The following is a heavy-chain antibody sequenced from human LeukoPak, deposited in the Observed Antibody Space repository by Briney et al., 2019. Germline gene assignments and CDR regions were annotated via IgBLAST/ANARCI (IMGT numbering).Heavy chain of an antibody. CDR3: SLGSTFDV. D-gene: IGHD3-10*01. V-gene: IGHV3-7*05. Sequence: GGSLRLSCVVSGFTFNSYWMSWVRQAPGKGLQWVANIKQDGSEKYYVDSVKGRFTISRDNAKNSLYLQMNSLRAEDTAVYYCSLGSTFDVWGQGTMVTVSS. CDR2: IKQDGSEK. J-gene: IGHJ3*01. CDR1: GFTFNSYW.